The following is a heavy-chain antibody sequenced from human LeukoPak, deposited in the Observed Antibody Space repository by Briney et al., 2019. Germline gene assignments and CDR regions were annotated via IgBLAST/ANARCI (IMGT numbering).Heavy chain of an antibody. V-gene: IGHV4-4*02. CDR2: IYHSGST. Sequence: SGTLSLTCAVSGSSISSSNWWSWVRQPPGKGLEWIGEIYHSGSTNYNPSLKSRVTISVDKSKNQFSLKLSSVTAADTAVYYCSRDRIVGATHAFDIWGQGTMVTVSS. J-gene: IGHJ3*02. CDR3: SRDRIVGATHAFDI. CDR1: GSSISSSNW. D-gene: IGHD1-26*01.